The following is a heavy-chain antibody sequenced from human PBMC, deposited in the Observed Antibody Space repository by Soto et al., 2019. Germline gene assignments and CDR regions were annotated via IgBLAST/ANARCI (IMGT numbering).Heavy chain of an antibody. D-gene: IGHD3-10*01. CDR3: ARGIFGSGTANDY. CDR2: INGVGSGT. V-gene: IGHV3-74*01. CDR1: GFTFSGSW. Sequence: EGQLVESGGGLVQPGGSLRLSCAASGFTFSGSWMHWVRQAPGKGLVWVSRINGVGSGTSYADFVKGRFTISRDDAKNTLFLQMNGLRAEDTAVYYCARGIFGSGTANDYWGQGTLVTVSS. J-gene: IGHJ4*02.